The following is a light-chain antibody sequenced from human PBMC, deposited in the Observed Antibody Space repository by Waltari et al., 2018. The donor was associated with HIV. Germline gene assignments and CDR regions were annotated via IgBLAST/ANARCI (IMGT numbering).Light chain of an antibody. CDR3: GTWHSSLRLA. V-gene: IGLV1-51*01. CDR2: DTN. CDR1: RSDIGNNH. J-gene: IGLJ3*02. Sequence: QSVLTQPPSVSAAPGQKVTISCSGSRSDIGNNHVSWYQQFPGLDSIPLIYDTNKRPSGMPERFSGSKSGTSATLGITGRQTGDEATYYCGTWHSSLRLAFGGGTKLTVL.